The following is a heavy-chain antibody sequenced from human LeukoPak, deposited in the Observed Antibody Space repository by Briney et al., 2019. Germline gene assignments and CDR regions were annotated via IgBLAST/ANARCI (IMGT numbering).Heavy chain of an antibody. D-gene: IGHD1-1*01. CDR2: ISSISSTI. V-gene: IGHV3-48*01. CDR3: ARDNGWNLDY. CDR1: GFTFSSYT. Sequence: GSLRLSCAASGFTFSSYTLNWVRQAPGKGLEWLSYISSISSTIYYADSVKGRFTISRDNAKNSLYLQMNSLRAEDTAVYYCARDNGWNLDYWGQGTLVTVSS. J-gene: IGHJ4*02.